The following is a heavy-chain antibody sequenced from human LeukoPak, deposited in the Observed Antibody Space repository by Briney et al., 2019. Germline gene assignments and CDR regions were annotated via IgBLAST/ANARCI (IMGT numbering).Heavy chain of an antibody. D-gene: IGHD6-19*01. CDR1: GFIFTTYA. CDR3: TKTTVSNGWYYFEY. J-gene: IGHJ4*02. Sequence: GGSLILSCAASGFIFTTYALSWVRQAPGRGLEWVSAISSSGSSTYYADSVKGRFTISRDNSKNTLYLQMNSLRAEDTAVYYCTKTTVSNGWYYFEYWGQGTLVTVSS. CDR2: ISSSGSST. V-gene: IGHV3-23*01.